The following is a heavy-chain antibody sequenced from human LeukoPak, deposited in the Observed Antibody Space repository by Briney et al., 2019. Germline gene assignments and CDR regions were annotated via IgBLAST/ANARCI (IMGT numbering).Heavy chain of an antibody. CDR2: ISGSGGST. J-gene: IGHJ6*03. V-gene: IGHV3-23*01. Sequence: GGTLRLSCAASGFTFSSYGMSWVCQAPGKGLEWVSAISGSGGSTYYADSVKGRFTISRDNSKNTLYLQMNSLRAEDTAVYYCAKVLRIMITFGGVITTSDYMDVWGKGTTVTISS. D-gene: IGHD3-16*02. CDR3: AKVLRIMITFGGVITTSDYMDV. CDR1: GFTFSSYG.